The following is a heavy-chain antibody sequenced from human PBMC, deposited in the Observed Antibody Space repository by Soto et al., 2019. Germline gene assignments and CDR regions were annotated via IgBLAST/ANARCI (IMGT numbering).Heavy chain of an antibody. CDR2: MNPNSGNT. J-gene: IGHJ5*02. CDR1: GYTFTSYD. CDR3: ARGGDYMLWFDP. D-gene: IGHD4-4*01. V-gene: IGHV1-8*01. Sequence: ASGKVSCKASGYTFTSYDMNWVRQATGQGLEGRGWMNPNSGNTGYAQKFQGRVTMTRNTSIRTAYMELSSLRSQDTAVYYCARGGDYMLWFDPWGQVTTVTVYS.